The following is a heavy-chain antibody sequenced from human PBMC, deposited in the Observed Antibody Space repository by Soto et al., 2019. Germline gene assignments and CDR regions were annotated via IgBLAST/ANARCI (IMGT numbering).Heavy chain of an antibody. V-gene: IGHV1-58*01. CDR3: AKDKGVFNWATSYFDY. CDR1: GFTFTSSA. CDR2: IVVGSGNT. D-gene: IGHD1-1*01. J-gene: IGHJ4*02. Sequence: ASVKVSCKASGFTFTSSAVQWVRQARGQRLEWIGWIVVGSGNTNYAQKFQERVTITRDMSTSTAYMELSSLRSEDTAVYYCAKDKGVFNWATSYFDYWGQGALVTVSS.